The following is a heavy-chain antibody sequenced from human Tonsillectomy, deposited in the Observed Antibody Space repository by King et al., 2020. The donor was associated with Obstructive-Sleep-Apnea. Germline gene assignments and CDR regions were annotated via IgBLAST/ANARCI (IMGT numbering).Heavy chain of an antibody. V-gene: IGHV3-30-3*01. Sequence: VQLVESGGGVVQPGRSLRLSCAASGFTFSRYAMHWVRQAPGKGLEWVAAISYDGSNKYYADSVKGRFTISRDNSKNTLYLQMNSLRAEDTAVYYCARDLYYYDSSGYYYEIDYYGMDVWGQGTTVTVSS. CDR3: ARDLYYYDSSGYYYEIDYYGMDV. CDR2: ISYDGSNK. D-gene: IGHD3-22*01. CDR1: GFTFSRYA. J-gene: IGHJ6*02.